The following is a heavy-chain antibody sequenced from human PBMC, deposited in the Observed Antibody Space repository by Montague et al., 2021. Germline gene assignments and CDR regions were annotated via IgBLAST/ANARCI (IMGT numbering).Heavy chain of an antibody. D-gene: IGHD6-13*01. CDR1: GGSMEIYK. CDR3: ARVFSSWYVGWFDP. CDR2: IYSSGST. V-gene: IGHV4-4*09. Sequence: SETLSLTCTVSGGSMEIYKWSWIRQPPGKGLEWIGYIYSSGSTNYNYISSLQSRVIISVDTSKNQFSLKLSSVTAADTAIYYCARVFSSWYVGWFDPWGQGTLVTVSS. J-gene: IGHJ5*02.